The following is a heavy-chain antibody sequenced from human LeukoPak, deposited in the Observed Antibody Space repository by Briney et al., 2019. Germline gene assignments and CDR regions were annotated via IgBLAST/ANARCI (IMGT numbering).Heavy chain of an antibody. CDR3: AKGINYGNDY. D-gene: IGHD4-11*01. J-gene: IGHJ4*02. CDR2: INPSGGST. CDR1: GYTFSRYY. V-gene: IGHV1-46*01. Sequence: ASVKVSCKASGYTFSRYYMHWVRQAPGQGLEWMGIINPSGGSTSYAQKFQGRVSMTRDTSTSTVYMELSSLRSDDMAIYYCAKGINYGNDYWGQGTLVTVSS.